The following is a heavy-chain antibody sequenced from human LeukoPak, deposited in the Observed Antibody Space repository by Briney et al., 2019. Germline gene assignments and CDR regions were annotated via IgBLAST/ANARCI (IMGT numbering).Heavy chain of an antibody. D-gene: IGHD6-19*01. CDR2: ISWNSGSI. J-gene: IGHJ4*02. CDR3: AKDISSSGWYYFDY. Sequence: GRSLRLSCAASGFTFDDYAMHWVRQAPGKGLEWDSGISWNSGSIGYADSVKGRFTISRDNAKNSLYLQMNSLRAEDMALYYCAKDISSSGWYYFDYWGQRTLVTVSS. CDR1: GFTFDDYA. V-gene: IGHV3-9*03.